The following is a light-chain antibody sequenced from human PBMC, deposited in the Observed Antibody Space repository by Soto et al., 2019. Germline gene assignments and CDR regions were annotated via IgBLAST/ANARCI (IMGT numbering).Light chain of an antibody. V-gene: IGKV3-15*01. Sequence: EIVMTQSPATLSLSPGERATLSCRASQSVSGNLAWYQQKPGQAPRLLISGASTRATGIPARFSGSGSGTEFTLTISSLQSEDFAVYYCQQRSNWLTFGGGTKVDIK. CDR2: GAS. CDR3: QQRSNWLT. CDR1: QSVSGN. J-gene: IGKJ4*01.